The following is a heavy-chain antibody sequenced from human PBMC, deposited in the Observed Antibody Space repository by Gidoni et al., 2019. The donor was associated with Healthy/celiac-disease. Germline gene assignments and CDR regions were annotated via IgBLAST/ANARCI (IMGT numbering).Heavy chain of an antibody. Sequence: EVQLVESGGGLVQPGGSLRLSCAASGFTFSSSWMSWVRQAPGKGLEWVANIKQDGSEKYYVDSVKGRFTISRDNAKNSLYLQMNSLRAEDTAVYYCARDPVTMVRGVIGMDVWGQGTTVTVSS. CDR1: GFTFSSSW. CDR3: ARDPVTMVRGVIGMDV. V-gene: IGHV3-7*04. D-gene: IGHD3-10*01. CDR2: IKQDGSEK. J-gene: IGHJ6*02.